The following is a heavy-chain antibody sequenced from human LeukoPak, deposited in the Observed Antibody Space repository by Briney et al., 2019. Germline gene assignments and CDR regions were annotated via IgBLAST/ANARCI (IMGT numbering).Heavy chain of an antibody. Sequence: GGSLRLSCAASGFTFSHYWMSWVRQAPGKGLEWVANIKQDGSEKYYVDSVKGRFTISRDNAKNSLYLQMNSLRAEDTALYYGAPHRGYCYGTAEKFYNCGPGRLVTASS. J-gene: IGHJ4*02. CDR1: GFTFSHYW. V-gene: IGHV3-7*01. D-gene: IGHD5-18*01. CDR2: IKQDGSEK. CDR3: APHRGYCYGTAEKFYN.